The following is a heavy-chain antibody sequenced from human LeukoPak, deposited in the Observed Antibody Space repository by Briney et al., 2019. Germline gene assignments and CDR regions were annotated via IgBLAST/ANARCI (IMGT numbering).Heavy chain of an antibody. D-gene: IGHD6-19*01. CDR1: GGSFSGYY. CDR2: INHSGST. V-gene: IGHV4-34*01. J-gene: IGHJ4*02. Sequence: SETLSLTCAVYGGSFSGYYWSWIRQPPGKGLEWIGEINHSGSTNYNPSLKSRVTISVDTSENQFSLKLSSVTAADTAVYYCARGRAGSSGRAPGNDYWGQGTLVTVSS. CDR3: ARGRAGSSGRAPGNDY.